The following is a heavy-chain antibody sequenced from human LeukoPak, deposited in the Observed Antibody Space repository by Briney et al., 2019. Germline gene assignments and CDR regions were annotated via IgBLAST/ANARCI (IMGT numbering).Heavy chain of an antibody. CDR3: ARELPGDFDY. CDR1: GGTFSSYA. V-gene: IGHV1-69*13. Sequence: GASVKVSCKASGGTFSSYAISWVRQAPGQGLEWMGGIIPIFGTANYAQKFQGRVTITADESTSTAYMELSSLRSEDTAVYHCARELPGDFDYWGQGTLVTVSS. D-gene: IGHD3-10*01. J-gene: IGHJ4*02. CDR2: IIPIFGTA.